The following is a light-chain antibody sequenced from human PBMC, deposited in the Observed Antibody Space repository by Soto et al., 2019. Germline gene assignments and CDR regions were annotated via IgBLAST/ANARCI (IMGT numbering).Light chain of an antibody. V-gene: IGKV1-27*01. Sequence: DIQMTQSPSSLSAYVGDRVTITCRARQGISNYLAWYQQKPGKVPKLLIYAASTLQSGVTSRFSGSGSGTDFTLTISSLQPEDVATYYCQKYNSAPWTFGQGTKVEIK. CDR2: AAS. CDR1: QGISNY. J-gene: IGKJ1*01. CDR3: QKYNSAPWT.